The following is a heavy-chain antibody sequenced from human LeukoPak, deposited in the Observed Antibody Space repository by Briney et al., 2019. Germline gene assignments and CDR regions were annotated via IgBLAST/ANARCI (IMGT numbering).Heavy chain of an antibody. CDR3: ARDFREYCSSASCYKFDY. J-gene: IGHJ4*02. D-gene: IGHD2-2*02. CDR2: INTYNGNT. V-gene: IGHV1-18*01. CDR1: GYTFTNYG. Sequence: APVKVSCKASGYTFTNYGISWLRQAPGQGLEWMGWINTYNGNTDYAQKLQGRVTVTTDTSTTTAYMELRSLRSDDTAVYYCARDFREYCSSASCYKFDYWGQGTLHTVSS.